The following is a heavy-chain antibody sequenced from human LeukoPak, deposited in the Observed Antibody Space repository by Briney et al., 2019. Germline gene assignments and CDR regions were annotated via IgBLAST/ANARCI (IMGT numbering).Heavy chain of an antibody. Sequence: SVKVSCKASGGTFSSYTISWVRQAPGQGLEWMGRIIPILGIANYAQKFQGRVTITADKSTSTAYTELSSLRSEDTAVYYCARTAIAVAAVDIWGQGTMVTVSS. CDR3: ARTAIAVAAVDI. CDR2: IIPILGIA. CDR1: GGTFSSYT. D-gene: IGHD6-19*01. V-gene: IGHV1-69*02. J-gene: IGHJ3*02.